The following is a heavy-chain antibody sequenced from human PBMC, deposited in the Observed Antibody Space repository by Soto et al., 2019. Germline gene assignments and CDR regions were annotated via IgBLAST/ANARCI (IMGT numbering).Heavy chain of an antibody. D-gene: IGHD2-2*01. V-gene: IGHV3-23*01. CDR2: ISGSGGST. CDR3: AKERLEVPAARNHYYYYYMDV. J-gene: IGHJ6*03. Sequence: GGSLRLSCAASGFTFSSYAMSWVRQAPGKGLEWVSAISGSGGSTYYADSVKGRFTISRDNSKNTLYLQMNSLRAEDTAVYYCAKERLEVPAARNHYYYYYMDVWGKGTTVTVSS. CDR1: GFTFSSYA.